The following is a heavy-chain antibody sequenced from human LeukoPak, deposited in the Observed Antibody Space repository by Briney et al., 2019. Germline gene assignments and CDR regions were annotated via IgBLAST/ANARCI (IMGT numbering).Heavy chain of an antibody. D-gene: IGHD2/OR15-2a*01. CDR3: ARVMTTLTGFDF. V-gene: IGHV5-51*01. J-gene: IGHJ4*02. Sequence: GESLKISCKGSGYTFTTYWIGWVRQMPGEGLEWMGIIYPGDSDTRYSPSFQGQVTISADKSITTAYLQWSSLKASDTAMYYCARVMTTLTGFDFWGQGTLVTVSS. CDR2: IYPGDSDT. CDR1: GYTFTTYW.